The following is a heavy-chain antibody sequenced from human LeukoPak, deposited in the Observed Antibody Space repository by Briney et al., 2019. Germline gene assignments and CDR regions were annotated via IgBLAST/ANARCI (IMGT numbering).Heavy chain of an antibody. CDR2: IRYDGSNK. D-gene: IGHD6-13*01. Sequence: GGSLRLSCAASQFTFSSYDMHWVRQAPGKGLEWVAFIRYDGSNKYYADSVKGRFTISRDNSKNTLYLQMNSLRAEDTAVYYCAKRGEGVSNTWYMNNWFDPWGQGTLVTVSS. CDR3: AKRGEGVSNTWYMNNWFDP. J-gene: IGHJ5*02. V-gene: IGHV3-30*02. CDR1: QFTFSSYD.